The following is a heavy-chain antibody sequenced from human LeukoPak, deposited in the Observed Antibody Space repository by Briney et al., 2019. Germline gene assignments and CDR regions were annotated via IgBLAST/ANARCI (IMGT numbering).Heavy chain of an antibody. CDR3: ARAYSPPQWSPFDY. V-gene: IGHV4-39*07. CDR2: IYYSGST. Sequence: SETLSPTCTVSGASISSGSYYWGWIRQPPGKGLEWIGRIYYSGSTYYKPSLKSRVTISLDTSKNQFSLKLSSVTAADTAVYYCARAYSPPQWSPFDYWGQGALVTVSS. CDR1: GASISSGSYY. D-gene: IGHD6-13*01. J-gene: IGHJ4*02.